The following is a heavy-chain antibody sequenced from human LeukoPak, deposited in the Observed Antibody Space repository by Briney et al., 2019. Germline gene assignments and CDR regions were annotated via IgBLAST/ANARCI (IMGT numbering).Heavy chain of an antibody. J-gene: IGHJ4*02. D-gene: IGHD4-11*01. CDR2: ISPTGNT. CDR1: GGSFTIYS. CDR3: ARRVRSADYRLDY. V-gene: IGHV4-34*01. Sequence: SETLSLTCAVYGGSFTIYSWTWIRQPPGKSLEWVGEISPTGNTQYNPSLKSRVTISLDASKSQFSLKLNSVTAADTAVYYCARRVRSADYRLDYWGQGTLVTVSS.